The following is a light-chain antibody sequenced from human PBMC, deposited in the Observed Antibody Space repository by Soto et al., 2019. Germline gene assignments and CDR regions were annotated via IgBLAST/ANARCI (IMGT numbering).Light chain of an antibody. CDR3: QQYENYWT. Sequence: DIQLTQSPSFLSASVGDRVTITCRASQGISNYLAWYQQKPGQVPKLLIYDTYTLQSGVPSRFSGSGSGTDFTLTISSLQPEDFGIYYCQQYENYWTFGQGTKVDI. J-gene: IGKJ1*01. CDR1: QGISNY. CDR2: DTY. V-gene: IGKV1-27*01.